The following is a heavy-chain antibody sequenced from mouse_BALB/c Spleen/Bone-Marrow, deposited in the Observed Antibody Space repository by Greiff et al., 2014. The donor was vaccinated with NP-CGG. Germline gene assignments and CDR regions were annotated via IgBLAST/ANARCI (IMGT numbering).Heavy chain of an antibody. Sequence: VQLQQQSGAELVKPGASVKISCKASGYTFTDYNMDWVKQSHGKSLEWIGDINPNYDSTSYNQKFKGKATLTVDKSSSTAYMELRSLTSEDTAVYYCARGQSLPDWYFDVWGAGTTVTVSS. CDR1: GYTFTDYN. V-gene: IGHV1-18*01. D-gene: IGHD2-5*01. J-gene: IGHJ1*01. CDR2: INPNYDST. CDR3: ARGQSLPDWYFDV.